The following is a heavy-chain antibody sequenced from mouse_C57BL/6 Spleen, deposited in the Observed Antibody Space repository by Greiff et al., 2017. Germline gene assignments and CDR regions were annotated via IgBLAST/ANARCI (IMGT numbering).Heavy chain of an antibody. V-gene: IGHV1-15*01. CDR1: GYTFTDYE. Sequence: QVHVKQSGAELVRPGASVTLSCKASGYTFTDYEMHWVKQTPVHGLEWIGAIDPETGGTAYNQKFKGKAILTADKSSSTAYMELRSLTSEDSAVYYCTDGYYTWFAYWGQGTLVTVSA. CDR2: IDPETGGT. J-gene: IGHJ3*01. CDR3: TDGYYTWFAY. D-gene: IGHD2-3*01.